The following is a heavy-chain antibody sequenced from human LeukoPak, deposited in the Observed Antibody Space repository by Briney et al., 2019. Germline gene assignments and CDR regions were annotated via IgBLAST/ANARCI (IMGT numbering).Heavy chain of an antibody. V-gene: IGHV1-69*05. D-gene: IGHD3-3*01. CDR1: GYTFTSYI. J-gene: IGHJ4*02. Sequence: SVKVSCKASGYTFTSYIISWVRQAPGQGLEWMGRIIPIFGTANYAQKFQGRVTITTDESTSTAYMELSSLRSEDTAVYYCARGGNYQYDFWSGYTPFDYWGQGTLVTVSS. CDR2: IIPIFGTA. CDR3: ARGGNYQYDFWSGYTPFDY.